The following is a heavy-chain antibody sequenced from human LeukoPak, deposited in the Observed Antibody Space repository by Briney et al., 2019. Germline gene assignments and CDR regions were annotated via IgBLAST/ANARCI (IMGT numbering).Heavy chain of an antibody. Sequence: ASETLSLTCTVSGGSISSSSYYWGWIRQPPGKGLEWIGSIYYSGSTYYNPSLKSRVTISVDTSKNQFSLKLSSVTAADTAVYYCARDRANGSGSYYYYYYMDVWGQGTTVTVSS. J-gene: IGHJ6*03. CDR3: ARDRANGSGSYYYYYYMDV. D-gene: IGHD3-10*01. V-gene: IGHV4-39*07. CDR2: IYYSGST. CDR1: GGSISSSSYY.